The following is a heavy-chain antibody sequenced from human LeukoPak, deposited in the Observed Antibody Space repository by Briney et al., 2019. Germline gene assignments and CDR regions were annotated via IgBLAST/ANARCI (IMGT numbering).Heavy chain of an antibody. CDR2: ISNNGGYT. Sequence: PGGSLRLSCAASGFTFSSSAMSWVRQAPGKGLEWVSAISNNGGYTYYADSVQGRFTISRDNSKSTLYLQMNSLRVEDTAVYYCAKQLGYCSDGSCYFPYWGQGTLVTVSS. J-gene: IGHJ4*02. CDR1: GFTFSSSA. V-gene: IGHV3-23*01. D-gene: IGHD2-15*01. CDR3: AKQLGYCSDGSCYFPY.